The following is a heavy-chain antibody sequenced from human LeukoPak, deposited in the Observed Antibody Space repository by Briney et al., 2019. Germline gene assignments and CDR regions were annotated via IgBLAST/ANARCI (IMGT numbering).Heavy chain of an antibody. CDR3: TLYYFDPGTYFDY. CDR2: IKSKTDGGTT. Sequence: GGPLRLSCAASGFTFNNARMSRVRQAPGKGLEWVGRIKSKTDGGTTDYAAPVKGRFTISRDDSKNTLSLQMNSLKTEHTAVYYCTLYYFDPGTYFDYWGQGILVIVSS. CDR1: GFTFNNAR. D-gene: IGHD3-10*01. J-gene: IGHJ4*02. V-gene: IGHV3-15*01.